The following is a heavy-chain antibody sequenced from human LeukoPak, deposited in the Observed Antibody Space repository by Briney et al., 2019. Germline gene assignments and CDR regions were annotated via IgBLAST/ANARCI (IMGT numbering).Heavy chain of an antibody. Sequence: ASVTVSCKASGYTFTSYGIAWVRQAPGQGLQWMGWISANNGDTNYSQKLQGRVTMTTDTSTNPAYMELRSLTSDDTAVYYCARDPPGLTLGSPGDYWGQGTLVIVSS. CDR1: GYTFTSYG. J-gene: IGHJ4*02. D-gene: IGHD3-16*01. CDR2: ISANNGDT. V-gene: IGHV1-18*01. CDR3: ARDPPGLTLGSPGDY.